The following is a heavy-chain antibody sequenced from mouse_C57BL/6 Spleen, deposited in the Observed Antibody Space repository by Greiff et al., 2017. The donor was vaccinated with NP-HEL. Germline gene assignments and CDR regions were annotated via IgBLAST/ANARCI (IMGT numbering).Heavy chain of an antibody. Sequence: VQLQESGAELVKPGASVKISCKASGYAFSSYWMNWVKQRPGKGLEWIGQIYPGDGDTNYNGKFKGKATLTADKSSSTAYMQLSSLTSEDSAVYFCAREGDYAPFAYWGQGTLVTVSA. J-gene: IGHJ3*01. V-gene: IGHV1-80*01. CDR3: AREGDYAPFAY. CDR1: GYAFSSYW. D-gene: IGHD2-4*01. CDR2: IYPGDGDT.